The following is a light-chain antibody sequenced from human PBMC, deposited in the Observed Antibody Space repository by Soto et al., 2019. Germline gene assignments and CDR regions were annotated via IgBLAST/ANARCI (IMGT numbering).Light chain of an antibody. V-gene: IGKV3-20*01. CDR3: QQYGSSSWT. Sequence: EIVLTQSPGTLYLSPGKRATLSCRASQSISSSYLAWYHQRPGQAPRLLIYGASSRATGIPDRFSGSGSGTEFTLTISRLEPEDFAVYYCQQYGSSSWTFGQGTKVDIK. J-gene: IGKJ1*01. CDR1: QSISSSY. CDR2: GAS.